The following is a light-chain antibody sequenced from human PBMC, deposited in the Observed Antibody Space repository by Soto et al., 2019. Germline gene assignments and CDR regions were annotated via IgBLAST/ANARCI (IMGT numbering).Light chain of an antibody. Sequence: EIVLTQSPATLSLSPGERATLSCRASQSVSSYLAWYQQKPGQAPRLLIYDSSNRAPGVPARFSGSGSGTDFTLTISSLEPEDFAVYYCQQRELTFGGGTKVEIK. J-gene: IGKJ4*01. V-gene: IGKV3-11*01. CDR3: QQRELT. CDR1: QSVSSY. CDR2: DSS.